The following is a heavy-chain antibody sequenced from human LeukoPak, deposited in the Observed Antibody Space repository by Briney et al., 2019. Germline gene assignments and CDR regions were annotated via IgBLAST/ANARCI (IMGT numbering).Heavy chain of an antibody. CDR2: IYYSGST. V-gene: IGHV4-61*08. Sequence: SETLSLTCTVSGGSISSGDYYWSWIRQPPGKGLEWIGYIYYSGSTNYNPSLKSRVTISVDTSKNQFSLKLSSVTAADTAVYYCARDYFSGGIVVVPAASLDWGQGTLVTVSS. CDR3: ARDYFSGGIVVVPAASLD. D-gene: IGHD2-2*01. J-gene: IGHJ4*02. CDR1: GGSISSGDYY.